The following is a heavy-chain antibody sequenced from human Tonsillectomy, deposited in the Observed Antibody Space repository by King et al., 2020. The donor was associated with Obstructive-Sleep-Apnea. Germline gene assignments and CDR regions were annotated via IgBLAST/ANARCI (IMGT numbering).Heavy chain of an antibody. V-gene: IGHV4-4*02. CDR1: GGSISSSNW. CDR2: ISLSGST. J-gene: IGHJ4*02. CDR3: ARDPDSGYSPGFDY. Sequence: VQLQESGPGLVKPSGTLSLTCAVSGGSISSSNWWSWVRQTPGKGLEWIGEISLSGSTNYNPSFKSRVTMSVDKSKNQFSLKLSSVTAADTAVYYCARDPDSGYSPGFDYWGQGNLVTVSS. D-gene: IGHD3-22*01.